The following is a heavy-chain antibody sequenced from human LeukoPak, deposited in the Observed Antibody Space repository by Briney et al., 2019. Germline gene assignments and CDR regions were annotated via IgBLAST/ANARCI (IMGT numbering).Heavy chain of an antibody. CDR2: ISPYSGNT. D-gene: IGHD2-2*02. CDR1: GYTLTSYG. Sequence: GASVKLSCKASGYTLTSYGISWVRQAPGQGLEWMGWISPYSGNTNYAQKFQGRVTMTTDTSTSTAYMELRSLRSDDTAVYYCAKKGYCTSTTCYKEGFYFDYWGQGSLVIVSS. CDR3: AKKGYCTSTTCYKEGFYFDY. V-gene: IGHV1-18*01. J-gene: IGHJ4*02.